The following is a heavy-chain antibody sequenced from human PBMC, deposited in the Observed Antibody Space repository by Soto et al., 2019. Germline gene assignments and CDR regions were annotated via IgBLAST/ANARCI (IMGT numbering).Heavy chain of an antibody. D-gene: IGHD6-6*01. Sequence: QVQLQQWGAGLLKPSETQSLTCAVYGGSFSGYYWSWIRQPPGKGLEWIGEIHHSGSTNYNPSLKNRVTISVDTSKNQFSLKLSSVTAADTAVYYCARRATWVIAARPFYFDYWGQGTLVTVSS. CDR2: IHHSGST. CDR1: GGSFSGYY. J-gene: IGHJ4*02. CDR3: ARRATWVIAARPFYFDY. V-gene: IGHV4-34*01.